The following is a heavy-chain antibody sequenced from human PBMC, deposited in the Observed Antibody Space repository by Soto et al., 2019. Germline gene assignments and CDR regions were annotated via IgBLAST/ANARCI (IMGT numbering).Heavy chain of an antibody. CDR1: GFTFSTYW. D-gene: IGHD3-16*02. V-gene: IGHV3-7*03. CDR3: ARGAFPTWGSYPLDY. CDR2: IKQDGSEY. J-gene: IGHJ4*02. Sequence: EVQLVESGGGLVQPGGSLRLSCAASGFTFSTYWMTWVRQAPGKGLEWVANIKQDGSEYYSVGSVKGRFTISRDNAKNSLYYQMNSLRAEDTAVYYCARGAFPTWGSYPLDYWGQGTLVTVSS.